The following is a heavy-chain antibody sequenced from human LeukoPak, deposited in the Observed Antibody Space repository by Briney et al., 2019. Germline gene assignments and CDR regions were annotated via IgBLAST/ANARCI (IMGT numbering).Heavy chain of an antibody. V-gene: IGHV4-59*01. CDR1: GGSISSYY. CDR3: ARHRSSSRWVGGAFDI. J-gene: IGHJ3*02. Sequence: SGPTLVKPSETLSLTCTVSGGSISSYYWNWIRQPPGKGLEWIGYIHYSGSTNYNPSLKSRVTISVDTSKNQFSLKLSSVTAADTAVYFCARHRSSSRWVGGAFDIWGQGTMVTVSS. D-gene: IGHD6-13*01. CDR2: IHYSGST.